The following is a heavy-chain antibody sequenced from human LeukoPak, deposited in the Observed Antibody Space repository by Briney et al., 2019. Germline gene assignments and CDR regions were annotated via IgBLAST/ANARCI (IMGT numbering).Heavy chain of an antibody. Sequence: GGSLRLSCAASGFTFSSYAMSWVRQAPGKGLEWVSAISGSGGSTYYADSVEGRFTISRDNSKNTLYLQMNSLRAEDTAVYYCAKGRDGYNDAFDIWGQGTMVTVSS. CDR3: AKGRDGYNDAFDI. CDR1: GFTFSSYA. D-gene: IGHD5-24*01. J-gene: IGHJ3*02. CDR2: ISGSGGST. V-gene: IGHV3-23*01.